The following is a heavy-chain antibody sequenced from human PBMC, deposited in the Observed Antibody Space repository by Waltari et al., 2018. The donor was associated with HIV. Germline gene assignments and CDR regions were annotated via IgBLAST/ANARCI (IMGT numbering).Heavy chain of an antibody. CDR2: TFPGGDN. V-gene: IGHV4-4*07. J-gene: IGHJ4*02. CDR3: VREVPQTSHFDC. Sequence: QVQLQESGPGLVNPSETVSVICTVSGGSISRNYGCWIRQSAGKGLGWIGRTFPGGDNDYHPSRQSRVTMSVDTSKSQFSLKLSSVTAADTAVYFCVREVPQTSHFDCWGQGTLVTVSS. CDR1: GGSISRNY.